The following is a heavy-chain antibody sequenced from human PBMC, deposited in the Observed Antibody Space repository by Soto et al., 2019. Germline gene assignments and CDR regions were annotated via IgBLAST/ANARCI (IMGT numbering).Heavy chain of an antibody. J-gene: IGHJ3*02. Sequence: PGGSLRLSCAASGFTFSSYEMNWVRQAPGKGLEWVSYISSSGSTIYYADSVKGRFTISRDNAKNSLYLQMNSLRAEDTAVYYCARDAKWIQLWLDAFDIWGQGTMVTVSS. CDR1: GFTFSSYE. V-gene: IGHV3-48*03. CDR2: ISSSGSTI. D-gene: IGHD5-18*01. CDR3: ARDAKWIQLWLDAFDI.